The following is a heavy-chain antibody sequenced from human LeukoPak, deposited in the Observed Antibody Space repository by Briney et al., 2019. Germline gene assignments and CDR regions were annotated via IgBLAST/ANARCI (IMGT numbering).Heavy chain of an antibody. Sequence: GGSLRLSCAASGFAFSSYGMNWVRQAPGRGLEWLSYITSSSTIYYADSMKGGFTISRDNAENSLYLQMNSLRDEDTAVYYCARDLRYYGAMDVWGQGTTVTVSS. D-gene: IGHD3-10*01. J-gene: IGHJ6*02. CDR3: ARDLRYYGAMDV. V-gene: IGHV3-48*02. CDR2: ITSSSTI. CDR1: GFAFSSYG.